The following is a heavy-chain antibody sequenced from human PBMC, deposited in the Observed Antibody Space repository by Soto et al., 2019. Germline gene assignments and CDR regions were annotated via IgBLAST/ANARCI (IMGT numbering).Heavy chain of an antibody. CDR2: ISSSGSTI. D-gene: IGHD3-22*01. CDR3: ARDLTYYYDSSGYDQGPYGMDV. CDR1: GFTFSSYE. Sequence: PGGSLRLSCAASGFTFSSYEMNWVRQAPGKGLEWVSYISSSGSTIYYADSVKGRFTISRDNAKNSLYLQMNSLRAEDTAVYYCARDLTYYYDSSGYDQGPYGMDVWGQGTTVTVSS. J-gene: IGHJ6*02. V-gene: IGHV3-48*03.